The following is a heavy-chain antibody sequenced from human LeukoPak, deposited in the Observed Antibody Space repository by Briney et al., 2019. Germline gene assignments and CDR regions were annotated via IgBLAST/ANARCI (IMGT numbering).Heavy chain of an antibody. J-gene: IGHJ6*02. CDR1: GFTVSSNY. V-gene: IGHV3-7*03. Sequence: GGSLRLSCAAAGFTVSSNYMSWARQAPGKGLEWVASINHNGNVNYYVDSVKGRFTISRDNAKNSLYLQMSNLRAEDTAVYFCARGGGLDVWGQGATVTVSS. D-gene: IGHD3-16*01. CDR2: INHNGNVN. CDR3: ARGGGLDV.